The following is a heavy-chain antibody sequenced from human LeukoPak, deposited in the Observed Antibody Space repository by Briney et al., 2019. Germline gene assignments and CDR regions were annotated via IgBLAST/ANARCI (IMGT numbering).Heavy chain of an antibody. CDR3: ARSSHHGNFPDY. CDR1: GCTFSSYW. D-gene: IGHD4-23*01. V-gene: IGHV3-7*01. CDR2: IKQDGSEK. Sequence: GGSLRLSCAASGCTFSSYWMSWVRQAPGKGLEWVANIKQDGSEKYYVDSVKGRFTISRDNAKNSLYLQMNSLRAEDTAVYYCARSSHHGNFPDYWGQGTLVTVSS. J-gene: IGHJ4*02.